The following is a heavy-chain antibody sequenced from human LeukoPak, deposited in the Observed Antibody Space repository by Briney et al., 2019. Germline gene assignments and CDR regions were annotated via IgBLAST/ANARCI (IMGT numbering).Heavy chain of an antibody. CDR3: ARVRAAAGSSWFDP. V-gene: IGHV3-48*04. D-gene: IGHD6-13*01. J-gene: IGHJ5*02. CDR2: ISSSSSTI. Sequence: AGGSLRLSCAASGFTFSSYSMNWVCQAPGKGLEWVSYISSSSSTIYYADSVKGRFTISRDNAKNSLYLQMNSLRAEDTAVYYCARVRAAAGSSWFDPWGQGTLVTVSS. CDR1: GFTFSSYS.